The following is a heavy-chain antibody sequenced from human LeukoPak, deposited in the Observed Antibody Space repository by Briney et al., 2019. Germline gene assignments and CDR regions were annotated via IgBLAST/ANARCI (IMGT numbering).Heavy chain of an antibody. CDR3: AKGSGYHTTYYFDY. CDR1: GFTFSSYA. Sequence: PGGSLRLSCAASGFTFSSYAMSWVRQAPGKGLEWVSAISGSGGSTYYADSVKGRFTTSRDNSKNTLYLQMNSLRAEDTAVYYCAKGSGYHTTYYFDYWGQGTLVTVSS. CDR2: ISGSGGST. V-gene: IGHV3-23*01. J-gene: IGHJ4*02. D-gene: IGHD5-12*01.